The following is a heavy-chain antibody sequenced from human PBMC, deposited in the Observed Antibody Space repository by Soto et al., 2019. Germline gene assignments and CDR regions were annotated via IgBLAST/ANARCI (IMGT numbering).Heavy chain of an antibody. V-gene: IGHV4-39*01. J-gene: IGHJ2*01. CDR3: ARQSTVPAFTS. CDR2: IYYSGTT. Sequence: CLLQPPEKGLEWIGSIYYSGTTYYNPSLKSRVTISVDRPKNQFLSKLSVVTAVGTAIFYRARQSTVPAFTSRGR. D-gene: IGHD4-4*01.